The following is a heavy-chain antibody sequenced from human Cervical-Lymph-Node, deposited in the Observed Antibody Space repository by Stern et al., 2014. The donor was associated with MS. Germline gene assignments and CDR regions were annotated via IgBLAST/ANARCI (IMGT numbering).Heavy chain of an antibody. Sequence: QLQLQESGPGLVKPSGTLSLTCAVSGGSISSSNWWSWVRQPPGKGLEWIGEIDHRGSSNYNPSPKSRGTMSVDKSKNQFSRKMSSLTAADTAVYYCANVDTAMAFDYWGQGTLVTVSS. CDR1: GGSISSSNW. D-gene: IGHD5-18*01. J-gene: IGHJ4*02. CDR2: IDHRGSS. CDR3: ANVDTAMAFDY. V-gene: IGHV4-4*02.